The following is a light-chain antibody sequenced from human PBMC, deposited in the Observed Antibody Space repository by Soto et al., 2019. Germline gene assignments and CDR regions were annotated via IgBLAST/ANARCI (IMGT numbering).Light chain of an antibody. J-gene: IGKJ2*01. CDR1: QSISRR. Sequence: EIVLTQSPAILSLSPGERATLSCRASQSISRRLAWYQQKPGQAPRLLISDASTRATGIPARFSGSGCGTEFTLTISSLQSEDFSLYYCHQYNSWPTGTFGQGTKVDIK. CDR3: HQYNSWPTGT. V-gene: IGKV3-15*01. CDR2: DAS.